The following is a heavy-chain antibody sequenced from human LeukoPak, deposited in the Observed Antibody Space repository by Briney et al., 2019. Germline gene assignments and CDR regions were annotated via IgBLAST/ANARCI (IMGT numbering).Heavy chain of an antibody. J-gene: IGHJ4*02. CDR3: ARDTGYSSGYDY. CDR1: AYTFTGYY. CDR2: INTNSGGT. D-gene: IGHD6-19*01. Sequence: GAAVTVSCKASAYTFTGYYMHWVRQAPGQGREGMGWINTNSGGTNYAQKFQARVTMTSDTSISTAYMELSRMRSDDTAVYYCARDTGYSSGYDYWGQGTLVTVSS. V-gene: IGHV1-2*02.